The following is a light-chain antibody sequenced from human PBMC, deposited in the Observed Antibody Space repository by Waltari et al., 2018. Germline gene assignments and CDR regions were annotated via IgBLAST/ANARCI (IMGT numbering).Light chain of an antibody. J-gene: IGLJ2*01. CDR1: RSDVGGYNY. Sequence: QSVLTQPASVSGSPGQSITISCTGTRSDVGGYNYFSWYQRHPGKAPKVMIFDVSKRPSGVSDRFSGSKSGNTASLTISGLQAEDEADYYCCSHAGSGTFWVFGGGTKLTVL. CDR2: DVS. CDR3: CSHAGSGTFWV. V-gene: IGLV2-23*02.